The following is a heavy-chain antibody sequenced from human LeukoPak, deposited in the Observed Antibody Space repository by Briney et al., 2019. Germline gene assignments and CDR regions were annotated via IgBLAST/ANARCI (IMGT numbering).Heavy chain of an antibody. CDR2: MNPNSGNT. V-gene: IGHV1-8*01. J-gene: IGHJ5*02. D-gene: IGHD1-26*01. CDR3: ARGPLSWELLPGWFDP. CDR1: GYTFTSYD. Sequence: ASVKVSCKAPGYTFTSYDINWVRQATGQGLEWMGWMNPNSGNTGYAQKFQGRVTMTRNTSISTAYMELSSLRSEDTAVYYCARGPLSWELLPGWFDPWGQGTLVTVSS.